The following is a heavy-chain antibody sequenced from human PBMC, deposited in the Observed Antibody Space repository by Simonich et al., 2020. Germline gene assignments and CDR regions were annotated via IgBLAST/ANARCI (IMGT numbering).Heavy chain of an antibody. V-gene: IGHV3-33*01. CDR1: GFTFSSYG. J-gene: IGHJ4*02. CDR3: ARETGYFDY. Sequence: QVQLVESGGGVVQPGRSLRLSCAASGFTFSSYGMHWVRQAPGKGREWGAVIWYDGSNKYYADSVKGRFTISRDNSKNTLYLQMNSLRAEDTAVYYCARETGYFDYWGQGTLVTVSS. D-gene: IGHD1-1*01. CDR2: IWYDGSNK.